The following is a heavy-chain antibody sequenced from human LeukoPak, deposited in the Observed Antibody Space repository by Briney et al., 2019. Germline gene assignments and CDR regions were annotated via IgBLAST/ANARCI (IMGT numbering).Heavy chain of an antibody. CDR2: ISSSSSYI. Sequence: GGSLRLSCAASGFTFSSYSINWVRQAPGKGLEWVSSISSSSSYIYYADSVKGRFTISRDNAKNSLYLQMNSLRAEDTAVYYCARDVRYYYDSSGYYRFDYWGQGTLVTVSS. V-gene: IGHV3-21*01. D-gene: IGHD3-22*01. CDR1: GFTFSSYS. CDR3: ARDVRYYYDSSGYYRFDY. J-gene: IGHJ4*02.